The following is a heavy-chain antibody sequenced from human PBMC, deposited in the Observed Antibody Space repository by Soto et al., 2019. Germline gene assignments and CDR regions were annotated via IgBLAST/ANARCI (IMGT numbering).Heavy chain of an antibody. V-gene: IGHV4-31*03. CDR3: AREERDFGALDI. D-gene: IGHD1-1*01. CDR2: ISYSGST. CDR1: GGLISIGCAY. Sequence: SETLSPACPLSGGLISIGCAYWSWIRQQPGNGVEGIGYISYSGSTYYSPSLKSRVTISVDPAQNQFSLMLTAVRAAATTVYYCAREERDFGALDIWGQGTMVTVSS. J-gene: IGHJ3*02.